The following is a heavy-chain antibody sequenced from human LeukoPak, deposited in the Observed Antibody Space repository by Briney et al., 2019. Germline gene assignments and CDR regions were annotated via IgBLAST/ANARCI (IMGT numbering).Heavy chain of an antibody. CDR3: VRDGVGTYDY. CDR2: INPNSGAT. J-gene: IGHJ4*02. D-gene: IGHD3-3*01. Sequence: ASVKVSCKTSGYTFTTYYFHWLRQAPGQGLEWMGWINPNSGATIYAQKFLGRVTMTRDTSISTAYMELTTLTSDDTAVYYCVRDGVGTYDYWGQGTLVTVSS. V-gene: IGHV1-2*02. CDR1: GYTFTTYY.